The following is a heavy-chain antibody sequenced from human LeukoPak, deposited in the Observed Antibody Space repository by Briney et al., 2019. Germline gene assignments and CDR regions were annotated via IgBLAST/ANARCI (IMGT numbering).Heavy chain of an antibody. Sequence: SETLSLTCTVSGGSISSSSYYWGWIRQPPGKGLEWIGSIYYTGSSYYNPSLKSRVTISVDTSKNQFSLKLSSVTAADTAVYYCAREYSGYESYFDYWGQGTLVTVSS. D-gene: IGHD5-12*01. CDR1: GGSISSSSYY. CDR3: AREYSGYESYFDY. V-gene: IGHV4-39*02. CDR2: IYYTGSS. J-gene: IGHJ4*02.